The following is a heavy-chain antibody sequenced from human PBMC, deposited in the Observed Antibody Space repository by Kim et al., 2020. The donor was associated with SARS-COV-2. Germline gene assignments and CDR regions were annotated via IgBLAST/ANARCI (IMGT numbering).Heavy chain of an antibody. CDR2: ISGSGGNR. CDR1: GFTFSSYA. CDR3: ATTVPLARGSGWPNTN. V-gene: IGHV3-23*01. J-gene: IGHJ4*02. Sequence: GGSLRLSCAASGFTFSSYAMTWVRQAPGQGLEWVSIISGSGGNRYYADSVKGRFTISRDNSKTTVYLQMNSLRVEDTAIYYCATTVPLARGSGWPNTNWGQGTLVTVSS. D-gene: IGHD6-19*01.